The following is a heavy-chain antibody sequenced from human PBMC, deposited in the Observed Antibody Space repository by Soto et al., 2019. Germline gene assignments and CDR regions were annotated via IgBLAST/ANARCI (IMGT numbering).Heavy chain of an antibody. CDR3: ARGGGGPLDWFDP. Sequence: QVQLVQSGAEEKKPGASVKVSCKASGYTFTSYAMHWVRQAPGQRLEWMGWINAGNGNTKYSQKFQGRVTITRDTSASTGYMGVGSLRSEDTAVYFCARGGGGPLDWFDPWGQGTLVTVSS. D-gene: IGHD3-10*01. J-gene: IGHJ5*02. CDR2: INAGNGNT. V-gene: IGHV1-3*05. CDR1: GYTFTSYA.